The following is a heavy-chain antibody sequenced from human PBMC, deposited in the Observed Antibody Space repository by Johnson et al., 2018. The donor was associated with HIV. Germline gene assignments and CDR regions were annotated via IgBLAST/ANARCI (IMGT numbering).Heavy chain of an antibody. D-gene: IGHD6-19*01. J-gene: IGHJ3*01. V-gene: IGHV3-66*01. CDR3: AGWLAEAFDV. CDR1: GFTVSSNY. CDR2: IFSGGTT. Sequence: VQLVESGGGVVKPGRSLRLSCAASGFTVSSNYMSWVRQAPGKGLEWVSVIFSGGTTYYADSVKGRFTISRDNSKNTLYLQMHSLRAEDTAVYYCAGWLAEAFDVWGQGTMVTVSS.